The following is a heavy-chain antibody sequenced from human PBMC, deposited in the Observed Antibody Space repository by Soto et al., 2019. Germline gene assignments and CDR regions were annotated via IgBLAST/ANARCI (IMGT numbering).Heavy chain of an antibody. Sequence: SETLSLTCTVSGGSISSYYCSWIRQPPGKGLEWSGYIYYSGSTNYNPSLKSRVTISVDTSKNQFSLKLSSVTAADTAVYYCARVAGSSGYYAPFDYWGQGTLVTVSS. CDR2: IYYSGST. D-gene: IGHD3-22*01. J-gene: IGHJ4*02. V-gene: IGHV4-59*01. CDR1: GGSISSYY. CDR3: ARVAGSSGYYAPFDY.